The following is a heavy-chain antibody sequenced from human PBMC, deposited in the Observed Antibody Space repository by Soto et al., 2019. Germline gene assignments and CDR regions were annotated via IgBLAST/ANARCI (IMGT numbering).Heavy chain of an antibody. CDR2: MNPSSGNK. CDR3: AKNADFFHYHMDV. Sequence: QVLLMQSGAEVRKPGASVTVSCEASGVTFGNYEINWVRQAPGQGLEWMGWMNPSSGNKGYAQKFQGRVTMTRITSTNTAYMELRSLTSEDTAVYYCAKNADFFHYHMDVWGEGTTVTVSS. V-gene: IGHV1-8*01. CDR1: GVTFGNYE. J-gene: IGHJ6*03.